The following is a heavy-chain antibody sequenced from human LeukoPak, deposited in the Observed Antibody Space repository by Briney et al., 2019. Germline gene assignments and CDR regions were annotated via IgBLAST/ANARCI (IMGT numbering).Heavy chain of an antibody. CDR2: ISADNGDI. D-gene: IGHD3-10*01. J-gene: IGHJ4*02. Sequence: ASVKVSCKASGYTFSSYGISWVRQAPGQGLEWMGLISADNGDINYAEKLQGRVTVTTDTSTSTAYMELRSLTFDDTAVYYCARDDGGFGELRYWGQGTLVTVSS. CDR1: GYTFSSYG. V-gene: IGHV1-18*01. CDR3: ARDDGGFGELRY.